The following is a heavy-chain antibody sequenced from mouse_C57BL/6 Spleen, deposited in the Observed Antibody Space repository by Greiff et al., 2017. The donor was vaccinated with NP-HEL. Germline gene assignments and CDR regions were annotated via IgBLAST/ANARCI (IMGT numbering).Heavy chain of an antibody. V-gene: IGHV14-3*01. CDR1: GFNIKNTY. Sequence: EVQLQQSVAELVRPGASVKLSCTASGFNIKNTYMHWVKQRPEQGLEWIGRIDPANGNTKYAPKFQGKATITADTSSNTAYLQLSSLTAEDTAIYYCARWGGDYGSSYDWYFDVWGTGTTVTVSS. CDR3: ARWGGDYGSSYDWYFDV. J-gene: IGHJ1*03. D-gene: IGHD1-1*01. CDR2: IDPANGNT.